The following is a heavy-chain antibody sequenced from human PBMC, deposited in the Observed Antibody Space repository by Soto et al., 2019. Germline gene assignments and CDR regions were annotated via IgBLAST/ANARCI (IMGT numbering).Heavy chain of an antibody. Sequence: QVQLVESGGDVVQPGRSLRLSCAASGFTFNNYGMHWVRQAPGKGLEWVAIISNDGTKENYADSVEGRFTISRDNSKNTLHLQMNSLTPEDTAVYFCGKGCLGGGYCYFLATWGQGTLVTVSS. CDR1: GFTFNNYG. CDR3: GKGCLGGGYCYFLAT. D-gene: IGHD2-21*02. V-gene: IGHV3-30*18. CDR2: ISNDGTKE. J-gene: IGHJ5*02.